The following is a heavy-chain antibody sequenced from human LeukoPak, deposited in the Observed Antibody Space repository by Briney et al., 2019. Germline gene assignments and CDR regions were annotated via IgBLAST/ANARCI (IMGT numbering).Heavy chain of an antibody. V-gene: IGHV3-21*01. D-gene: IGHD2-2*02. Sequence: PGGSLRLSCAASGFTFSSYSMNWVRQAPGKGLEWVSSISSSSSYIYYADSVKGRFTISRDNAKNSLYLQMNSLRAEDTAVYYCARSGYCSSTSCYTGAFDYWGQGTLVTVSS. J-gene: IGHJ4*02. CDR2: ISSSSSYI. CDR3: ARSGYCSSTSCYTGAFDY. CDR1: GFTFSSYS.